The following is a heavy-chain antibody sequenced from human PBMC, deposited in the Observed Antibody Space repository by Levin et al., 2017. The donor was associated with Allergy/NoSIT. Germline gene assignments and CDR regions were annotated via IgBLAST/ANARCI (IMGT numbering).Heavy chain of an antibody. CDR2: MNPTSGVT. J-gene: IGHJ4*02. D-gene: IGHD6-25*01. CDR3: ATIFPPQTNSSG. Sequence: GASVKVSCKASGYTFTSYYIHWVRRAPGQGLEWMGGMNPTSGVTIYAPSFQGRVTMTRDTSINTAYMELRGLTFAATAVYYCATIFPPQTNSSGWGQGTLVTVSS. CDR1: GYTFTSYY. V-gene: IGHV1-2*02.